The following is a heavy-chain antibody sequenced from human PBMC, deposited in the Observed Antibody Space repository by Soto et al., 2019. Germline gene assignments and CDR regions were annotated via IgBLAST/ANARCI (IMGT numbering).Heavy chain of an antibody. CDR1: GGTFSTSA. D-gene: IGHD5-18*01. Sequence: QVQLVQSGAEVKKPESSVKVSCKAPGGTFSTSAISWVRQAPGQGLEWMGGIIPMFGTAKYAQRFQDRVTITADESTNTVYMELSSQRSEDTAVYFCASGIQLWLRRINNGYSGWGEATLVTVSS. CDR2: IIPMFGTA. V-gene: IGHV1-69*12. CDR3: ASGIQLWLRRINNGYSG. J-gene: IGHJ4*02.